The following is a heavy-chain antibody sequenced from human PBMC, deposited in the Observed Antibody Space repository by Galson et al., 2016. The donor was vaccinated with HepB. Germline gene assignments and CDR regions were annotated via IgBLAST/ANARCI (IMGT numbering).Heavy chain of an antibody. J-gene: IGHJ6*02. Sequence: SLRLSCAASGFSFSSYAMSWVRQVPGKGLEWVSGITSGGTTYYADSVKGRFTISRDNSKNILYLQMKSLRDEDTAVYYCAKRPYSYGWHSGMDVWGQGTTVTVSS. CDR3: AKRPYSYGWHSGMDV. V-gene: IGHV3-23*01. CDR2: ITSGGTT. CDR1: GFSFSSYA. D-gene: IGHD5-18*01.